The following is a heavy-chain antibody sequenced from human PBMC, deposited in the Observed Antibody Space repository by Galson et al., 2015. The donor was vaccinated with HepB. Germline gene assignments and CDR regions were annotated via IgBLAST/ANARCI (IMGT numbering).Heavy chain of an antibody. Sequence: SLRLSCAASGFTFSSYSMNWVRQAPGKGLEWVSSTSSNSTYIYYADSVKGRFTISRDNAKNSLYLQLNSLRAEDTAMYYCARGPGLEFDYWGQGTLVTVSS. D-gene: IGHD5/OR15-5a*01. CDR1: GFTFSSYS. V-gene: IGHV3-21*01. CDR2: TSSNSTYI. CDR3: ARGPGLEFDY. J-gene: IGHJ4*02.